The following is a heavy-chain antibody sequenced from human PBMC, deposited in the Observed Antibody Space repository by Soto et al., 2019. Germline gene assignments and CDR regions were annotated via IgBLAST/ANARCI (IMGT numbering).Heavy chain of an antibody. Sequence: GGSLRLSCAASGFTFSSYGMHWVRQAPGKGLEWVAVISYDGSNKYYADSVKGRFTISRDNSKNTLYLQMNSLRAEDTAVYYCAKEVSYYDFWSGYDYWGQGTLVTVSS. J-gene: IGHJ4*02. V-gene: IGHV3-30*18. D-gene: IGHD3-3*01. CDR3: AKEVSYYDFWSGYDY. CDR1: GFTFSSYG. CDR2: ISYDGSNK.